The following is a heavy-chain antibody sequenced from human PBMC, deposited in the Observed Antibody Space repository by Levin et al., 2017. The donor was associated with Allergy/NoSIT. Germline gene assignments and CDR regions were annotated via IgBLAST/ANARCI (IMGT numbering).Heavy chain of an antibody. D-gene: IGHD2-2*01. CDR3: ARGKYCSSTSCYLGTYHGFDY. Sequence: SVKVSCKASGGTFSSYAISWVRQAPGQGLEWMGGIIPIFGTANYAQKFQGRVTITADESTSTAYMELSSLRSEDTAVYYCARGKYCSSTSCYLGTYHGFDYWGQGTLVTVSS. CDR2: IIPIFGTA. J-gene: IGHJ4*02. V-gene: IGHV1-69*13. CDR1: GGTFSSYA.